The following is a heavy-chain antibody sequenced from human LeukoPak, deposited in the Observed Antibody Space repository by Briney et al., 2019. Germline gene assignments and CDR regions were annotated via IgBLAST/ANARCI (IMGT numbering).Heavy chain of an antibody. Sequence: GGSLRLSCAASGFTFSSYGMHWVRQAPGKGLEWVAVIWYDGSNKYYADSVKGRFTISRDNSKNTLYLQMNSLRAEDTAVYYCAKDALVVVTNIYFDYWGQGTLVTVSS. J-gene: IGHJ4*02. D-gene: IGHD3-22*01. CDR2: IWYDGSNK. CDR1: GFTFSSYG. CDR3: AKDALVVVTNIYFDY. V-gene: IGHV3-30*02.